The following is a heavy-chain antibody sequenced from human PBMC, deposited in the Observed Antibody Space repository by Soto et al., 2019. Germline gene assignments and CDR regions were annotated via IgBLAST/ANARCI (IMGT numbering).Heavy chain of an antibody. CDR1: GDSVSSNSAA. CDR2: TYYRSKWYN. CDR3: ARDNASYYDFWSGKGINGMWEYYYGMDV. V-gene: IGHV6-1*01. D-gene: IGHD3-3*01. Sequence: QSQTLSLICAISGDSVSSNSAAWNWIRQSPSRGLEWLGRTYYRSKWYNDYAVSVKSRITINPDTSKNQFSLQLNSVTPEDTAVYYCARDNASYYDFWSGKGINGMWEYYYGMDVWGQGTTVTVSS. J-gene: IGHJ6*02.